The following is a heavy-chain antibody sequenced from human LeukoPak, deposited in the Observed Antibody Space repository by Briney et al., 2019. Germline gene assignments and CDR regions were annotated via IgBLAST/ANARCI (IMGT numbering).Heavy chain of an antibody. CDR3: AKDRSYYDSSGYFAFFDY. J-gene: IGHJ4*02. Sequence: PGGSLRLSCAASGFTFSSYAMSWVRQAQGKGLEWVSAISGSGGSTYYADSVKGRFTISRDNSKNTLYLQMNSLRAEDTAVYYCAKDRSYYDSSGYFAFFDYWGQGTLVTVSS. D-gene: IGHD3-22*01. V-gene: IGHV3-23*01. CDR2: ISGSGGST. CDR1: GFTFSSYA.